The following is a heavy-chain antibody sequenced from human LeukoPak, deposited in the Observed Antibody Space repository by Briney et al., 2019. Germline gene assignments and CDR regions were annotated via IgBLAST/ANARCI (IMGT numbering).Heavy chain of an antibody. CDR2: MSFSGIST. CDR3: AKARAAGTYYFDY. J-gene: IGHJ4*02. CDR1: GFTISSYA. Sequence: GGSLRLSCAASGFTISSYAMSWVRQAPGKGLEWVSAMSFSGISTYYADSVKGRFSISRDKSKNTLYLQMNSLRAEDTAVYYCAKARAAGTYYFDYWGQGTLVTVSS. D-gene: IGHD6-13*01. V-gene: IGHV3-23*01.